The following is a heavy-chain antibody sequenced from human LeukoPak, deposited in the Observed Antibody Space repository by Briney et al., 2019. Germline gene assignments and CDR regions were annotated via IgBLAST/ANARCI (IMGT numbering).Heavy chain of an antibody. CDR2: MSVSGGST. D-gene: IGHD2-15*01. CDR1: EFTFSSCA. V-gene: IGHV3-23*01. CDR3: AKEPSCSGGSCYYFDY. J-gene: IGHJ4*02. Sequence: GGSLRLSCAVSEFTFSSCAMSWVRQAPGKGLEWVSAMSVSGGSTYYGDSLKGRFTISRDNSKNTLDLLMNSLRAEDTAIYYCAKEPSCSGGSCYYFDYWGEGTLVTVSS.